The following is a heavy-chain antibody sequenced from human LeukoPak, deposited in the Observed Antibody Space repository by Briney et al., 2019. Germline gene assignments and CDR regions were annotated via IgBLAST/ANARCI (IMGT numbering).Heavy chain of an antibody. V-gene: IGHV3-43D*03. Sequence: GGSLRLSCAASGFDFDDFAMHWVRQAPGKGLEWISLVSWDGGSTYYSDSVKGRFTISRDNAKNSLYLQMNSLRAEDTAVYYCARDRYCSGGSCYFGHYYYYMDVWGKGTTVTVSS. CDR3: ARDRYCSGGSCYFGHYYYYMDV. CDR2: VSWDGGST. CDR1: GFDFDDFA. D-gene: IGHD2-15*01. J-gene: IGHJ6*03.